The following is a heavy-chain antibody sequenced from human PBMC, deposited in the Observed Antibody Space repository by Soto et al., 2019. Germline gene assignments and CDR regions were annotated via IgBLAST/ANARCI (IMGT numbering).Heavy chain of an antibody. CDR2: ISYDGSNK. V-gene: IGHV3-30-3*02. J-gene: IGHJ3*02. CDR1: GFTFSSYA. CDR3: AKDISTSGTSRRAFDI. Sequence: GGSLRLSCAASGFTFSSYAMHWVRQAPGKGLEWVAVISYDGSNKYYADSVKGRFTSSRDNSKNTLYLQMNSLRAEDTAVYYCAKDISTSGTSRRAFDIWGQGTMVTVSS. D-gene: IGHD1-7*01.